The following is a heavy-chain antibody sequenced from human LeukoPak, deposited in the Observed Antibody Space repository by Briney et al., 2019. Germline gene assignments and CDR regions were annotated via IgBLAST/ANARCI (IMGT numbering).Heavy chain of an antibody. D-gene: IGHD3-3*01. Sequence: GSSVKVSCKASGGTFSSYAISWVRQAPGQGLEWMGGIIPIFGTANYAQKFQGRVTITADESTSTAYMELSSLRSEDTAVYYCAVGGGYYDFWSGYQSPFDYWGQGTLVTVSS. CDR3: AVGGGYYDFWSGYQSPFDY. CDR1: GGTFSSYA. J-gene: IGHJ4*02. V-gene: IGHV1-69*01. CDR2: IIPIFGTA.